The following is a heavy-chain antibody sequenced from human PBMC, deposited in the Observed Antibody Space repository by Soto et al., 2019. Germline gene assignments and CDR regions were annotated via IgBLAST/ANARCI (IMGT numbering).Heavy chain of an antibody. Sequence: PGGSLRLSCAASGFAFSSYEMNWVRQAPGKGLEWVSYISSSGSTIYYADSVKGRFTISRDNAKNSLYLQMNSLRAEDTAVYYCARGNFDWLFHLLDYWGQGTLVTVSS. V-gene: IGHV3-48*03. D-gene: IGHD3-9*01. J-gene: IGHJ4*02. CDR3: ARGNFDWLFHLLDY. CDR2: ISSSGSTI. CDR1: GFAFSSYE.